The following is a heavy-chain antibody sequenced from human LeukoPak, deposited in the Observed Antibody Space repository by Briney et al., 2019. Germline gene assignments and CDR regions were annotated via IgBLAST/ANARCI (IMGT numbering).Heavy chain of an antibody. CDR2: INPGDSDT. CDR1: GYSFTSSW. J-gene: IGHJ5*02. Sequence: GESLKISCQASGYSFTSSWIGWARQMPGEGLEWMAIINPGDSDTRYSPSFQSQVTISADKSISTVYSQWGSLKASDTAMYYCARQPGAGWFDPWGQGTLVTVSS. CDR3: ARQPGAGWFDP. V-gene: IGHV5-51*01. D-gene: IGHD3-10*01.